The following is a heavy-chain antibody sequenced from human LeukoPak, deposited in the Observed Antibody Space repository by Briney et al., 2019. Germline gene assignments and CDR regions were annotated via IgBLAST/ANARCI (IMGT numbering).Heavy chain of an antibody. CDR3: AILLSRQLVQTKPFDY. J-gene: IGHJ4*02. V-gene: IGHV3-7*03. CDR2: IKHDGSEK. Sequence: GGFLRLSCAASGFTFGSFWMSWVRQAPGKGVAWVANIKHDGSEKYYVDSVKGRFTISRDNAKNSLYLQMNSLRAEDTAVYYCAILLSRQLVQTKPFDYWGQGTLVTVSS. D-gene: IGHD6-13*01. CDR1: GFTFGSFW.